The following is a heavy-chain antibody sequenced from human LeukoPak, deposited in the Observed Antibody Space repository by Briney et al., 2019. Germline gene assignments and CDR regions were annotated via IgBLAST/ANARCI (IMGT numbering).Heavy chain of an antibody. J-gene: IGHJ4*02. D-gene: IGHD3-3*01. CDR2: ISSSSSTI. CDR3: AREGAYYDFWSGYPDY. V-gene: IGHV3-48*02. Sequence: PGGSLRLSCAASGFTFSSYSMNWVRQASGKGLEWVSYISSSSSTIYYADSVKGRFTISRDNAKNSLYLQMNSLRDEDTAVYYCAREGAYYDFWSGYPDYWGQGTLVTVSS. CDR1: GFTFSSYS.